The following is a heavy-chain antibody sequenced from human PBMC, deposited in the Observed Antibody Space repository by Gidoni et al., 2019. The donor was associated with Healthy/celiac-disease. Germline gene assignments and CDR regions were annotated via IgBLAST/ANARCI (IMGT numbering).Heavy chain of an antibody. Sequence: QVQLQESGPGLVKPSETLSLTCTVSGGSVSSGSYYWSWTRQPPGKGLEWIGYIYYSGSTNYNPSLKSRVTISVDTSKNQFSLKLSSVTAADTAVYYCARDGPMVREQPTHDYYYYGMDVWGLGTTVTVSS. CDR3: ARDGPMVREQPTHDYYYYGMDV. CDR2: IYYSGST. D-gene: IGHD3-10*01. J-gene: IGHJ6*02. CDR1: GGSVSSGSYY. V-gene: IGHV4-61*01.